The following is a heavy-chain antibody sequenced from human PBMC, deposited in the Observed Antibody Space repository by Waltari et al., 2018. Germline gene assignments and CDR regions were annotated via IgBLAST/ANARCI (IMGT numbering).Heavy chain of an antibody. J-gene: IGHJ4*02. CDR3: ARCVTKANFDY. CDR1: GFTFSSYS. V-gene: IGHV3-21*01. D-gene: IGHD1-1*01. CDR2: ISSSSSYI. Sequence: EVQLVESGGGLVKPGGSLRLSCAASGFTFSSYSMNWVRQAPGKVLVWVSSISSSSSYIYYSDSVKGRFTISRDNAKNSLYQQMNSLGAEDTAVYYCARCVTKANFDYWGQGTLVTVSS.